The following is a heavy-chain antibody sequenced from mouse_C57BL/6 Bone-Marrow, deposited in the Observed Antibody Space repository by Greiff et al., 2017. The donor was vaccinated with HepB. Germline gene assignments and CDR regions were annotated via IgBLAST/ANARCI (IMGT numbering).Heavy chain of an antibody. CDR1: GYTFTDYY. V-gene: IGHV1-19*01. D-gene: IGHD2-5*01. Sequence: EVQLQQSGPVLVKPGASVKMSCKASGYTFTDYYMNWVKQSHGKSLEWIGVINPYNGGTSYNQKFKGKATLTVEKSSSTAYMELNSLTSEDSAVYYCARGDYSNYWYFDVWGTGTTVTVSS. J-gene: IGHJ1*03. CDR3: ARGDYSNYWYFDV. CDR2: INPYNGGT.